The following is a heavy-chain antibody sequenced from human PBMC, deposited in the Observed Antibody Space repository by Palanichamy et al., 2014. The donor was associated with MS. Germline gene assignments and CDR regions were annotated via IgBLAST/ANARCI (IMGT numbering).Heavy chain of an antibody. Sequence: QVQLVDSGGGVVQPGRSLRLSCAASGFTFSHYGMHWVRQAPGKGPEWVAVISYDERKDYYADSVKGRFTISRDNSKNRLYLQMNGLRLEDTAVYYCARDHDRWWGLVDYWGQGTLVTVSS. V-gene: IGHV3-30*04. CDR3: ARDHDRWWGLVDY. CDR2: ISYDERKD. D-gene: IGHD2-15*01. CDR1: GFTFSHYG. J-gene: IGHJ4*02.